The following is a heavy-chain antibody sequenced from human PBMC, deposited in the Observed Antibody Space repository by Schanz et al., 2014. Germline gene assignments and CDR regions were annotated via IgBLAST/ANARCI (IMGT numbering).Heavy chain of an antibody. Sequence: VQLLESGGGLVQPGKSLRLSCATSGFIFRSFGIHWVRQAPGKGLEWVAVIWSDGTNEYYADSVKGRFTISGDSSKYTVYLQMNSLRADDTAVYYCAKGPYYYYYMDVWGNGTTVTVSS. CDR3: AKGPYYYYYMDV. J-gene: IGHJ6*03. CDR2: IWSDGTNE. V-gene: IGHV3-33*06. CDR1: GFIFRSFG.